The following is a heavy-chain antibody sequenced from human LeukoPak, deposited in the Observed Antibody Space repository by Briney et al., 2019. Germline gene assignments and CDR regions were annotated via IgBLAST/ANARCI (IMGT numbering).Heavy chain of an antibody. CDR2: IYYSGST. CDR1: GGSISSYY. CDR3: AREQGPVTYSDY. D-gene: IGHD4-17*01. Sequence: PSETLSLTCTVSGGSISSYYWSLIRRPPGKGLEWIGYIYYSGSTNYNPSLKSRVTISVDTSKNQFSLKLSSVTAADTAVYYCAREQGPVTYSDYWGQGTLVTVSS. V-gene: IGHV4-59*01. J-gene: IGHJ4*02.